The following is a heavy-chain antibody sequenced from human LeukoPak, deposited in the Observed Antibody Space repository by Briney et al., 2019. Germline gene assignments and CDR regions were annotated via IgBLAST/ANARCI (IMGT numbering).Heavy chain of an antibody. CDR3: ARDWYHAIDY. J-gene: IGHJ4*02. V-gene: IGHV4-39*02. CDR2: IYYSGST. D-gene: IGHD2-2*01. CDR1: GGSISSSSYY. Sequence: KPSETLSLTCTVSGGSISSSSYYWGWIRQPPGKGLEWIGSIYYSGSTYYNPSLKSRVTISVDTSKNQFSLKLSSVTAADTAVYYCARDWYHAIDYWGQGTLVTVSS.